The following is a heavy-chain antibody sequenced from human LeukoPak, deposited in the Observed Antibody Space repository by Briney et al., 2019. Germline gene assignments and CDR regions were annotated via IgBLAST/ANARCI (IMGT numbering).Heavy chain of an antibody. Sequence: GGSLRLSCAASGFTFSSYTMNWVRQAPGKGLEWVSSITSSSSYIYYADSVKGRFTISRDNAKNSLCLQMNSLRAEDTAVYYCAREWLQFNAFDIWGQGTMVTVSS. D-gene: IGHD5-24*01. CDR2: ITSSSSYI. V-gene: IGHV3-21*01. CDR1: GFTFSSYT. J-gene: IGHJ3*02. CDR3: AREWLQFNAFDI.